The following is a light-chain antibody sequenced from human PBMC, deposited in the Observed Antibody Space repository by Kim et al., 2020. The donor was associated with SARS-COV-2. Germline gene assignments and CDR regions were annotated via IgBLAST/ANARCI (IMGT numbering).Light chain of an antibody. CDR2: GKN. V-gene: IGLV3-19*01. Sequence: SSELTQDPAVSVALGQTVRITCQGDSLRSYYATWYQQKPGQATIVVIYGKNNRPSGIPDRFSGFSSGNTASLTITGTQAGDEADYYCNSRDSNDNVVFGG. CDR1: SLRSYY. J-gene: IGLJ2*01. CDR3: NSRDSNDNVV.